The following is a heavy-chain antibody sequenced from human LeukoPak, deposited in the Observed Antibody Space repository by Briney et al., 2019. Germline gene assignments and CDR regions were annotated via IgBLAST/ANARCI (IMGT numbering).Heavy chain of an antibody. CDR1: GFTFKDYG. CDR3: AKHMSATNTYSFCGLDV. CDR2: LNWNGGGT. J-gene: IGHJ6*02. D-gene: IGHD1-26*01. V-gene: IGHV3-9*01. Sequence: GGSLRLSCAATGFTFKDYGMHWVRQPPGKAREWGSSLNWNGGGTDYADTVKDRFNIYRDNAKNSLYVQLSSLSPEDTALYYCAKHMSATNTYSFCGLDVWGHGTTVTVSS.